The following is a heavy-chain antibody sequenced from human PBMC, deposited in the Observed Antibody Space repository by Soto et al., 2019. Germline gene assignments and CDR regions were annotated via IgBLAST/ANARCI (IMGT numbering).Heavy chain of an antibody. Sequence: SETVSLTCTVSVGSISSGDYYWSWIRQPPGKGLEWIGYIYYSGSTYYNPSLKSRVTISVDTSKNQFSLRLSSVTAADTAVYYCARVRNYYDSSGYGARIFDYWGQGTLVTVSS. V-gene: IGHV4-30-4*01. D-gene: IGHD3-22*01. CDR2: IYYSGST. J-gene: IGHJ4*02. CDR1: VGSISSGDYY. CDR3: ARVRNYYDSSGYGARIFDY.